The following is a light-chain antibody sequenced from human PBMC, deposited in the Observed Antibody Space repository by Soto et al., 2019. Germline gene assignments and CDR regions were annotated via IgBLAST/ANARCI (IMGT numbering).Light chain of an antibody. CDR1: SSDVGAYNY. CDR3: SSYTTSSTYV. Sequence: QSVLTRPASVSGSPGQPITISCTGTSSDVGAYNYVSWYQQHPGKAPKLMIYDVSNRPSGVSNRFSGSKSGNTASLTISGLQAEDEADYYCSSYTTSSTYVFGTGTKVTVL. CDR2: DVS. J-gene: IGLJ1*01. V-gene: IGLV2-14*01.